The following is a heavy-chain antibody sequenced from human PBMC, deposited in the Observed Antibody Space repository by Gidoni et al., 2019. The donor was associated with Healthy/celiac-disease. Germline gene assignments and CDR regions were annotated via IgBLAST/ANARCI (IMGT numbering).Heavy chain of an antibody. D-gene: IGHD5-18*01. V-gene: IGHV4-39*01. J-gene: IGHJ4*02. Sequence: QLQLQESGPGLVKPSETLSLTCTVSGGSISSSSYYWGWIRQPPGKGLEWIGSIDYSGSTYYNPSLKSRVTISGDTSKNQFSLKLSSVTAADTAVYYCADSRIQLWSYFDYWGQGTLVTVSS. CDR3: ADSRIQLWSYFDY. CDR2: IDYSGST. CDR1: GGSISSSSYY.